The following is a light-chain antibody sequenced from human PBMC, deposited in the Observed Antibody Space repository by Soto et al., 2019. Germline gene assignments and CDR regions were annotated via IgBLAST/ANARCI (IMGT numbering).Light chain of an antibody. V-gene: IGKV1-39*02. CDR2: GAS. Sequence: DVQMTQSPSFLSASVGDRVTITCRAGQPKSNYLNWYEQKAGEAPKVLIFGASSLQSGVPPKFSGSGYGTDFTLIINNLHPDDFATYYCQQSHAVPLAFGQGTRL. CDR1: QPKSNY. J-gene: IGKJ5*01. CDR3: QQSHAVPLA.